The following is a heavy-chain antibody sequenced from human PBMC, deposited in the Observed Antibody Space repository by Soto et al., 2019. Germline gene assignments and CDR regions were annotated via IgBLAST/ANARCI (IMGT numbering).Heavy chain of an antibody. Sequence: QVQLVESGGGVVQPGRSLRLSCAASGFTFSRYGMHWVRQAPGKGLEWVAVIWYDGSNKYYADSVKGRFTISRDNSKNTLYLQMNSLRAEDTAVYYCGRDLYYYDSSGYYYGLEYWGQGTLVTVSS. J-gene: IGHJ4*02. D-gene: IGHD3-22*01. CDR3: GRDLYYYDSSGYYYGLEY. CDR2: IWYDGSNK. CDR1: GFTFSRYG. V-gene: IGHV3-33*01.